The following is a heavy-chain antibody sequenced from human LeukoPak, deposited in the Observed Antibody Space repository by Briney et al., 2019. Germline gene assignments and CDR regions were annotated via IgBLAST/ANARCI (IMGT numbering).Heavy chain of an antibody. D-gene: IGHD5-24*01. CDR2: IYYSGST. Sequence: SETLSLTCTVSGGSVSSGSYYWSWIRQPPGKGLEWIGYIYYSGSTNYNPSLKSRVTISVDTSKNQFSLKLSSVTAADTAVYYCASAGVEMAYDYWGQGTLVTVSS. CDR3: ASAGVEMAYDY. J-gene: IGHJ4*02. V-gene: IGHV4-61*01. CDR1: GGSVSSGSYY.